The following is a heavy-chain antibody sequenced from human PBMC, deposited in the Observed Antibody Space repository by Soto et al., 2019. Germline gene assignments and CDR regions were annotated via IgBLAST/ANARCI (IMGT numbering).Heavy chain of an antibody. CDR2: INYSGNT. CDR1: GDSINSGNYF. Sequence: SETLSLTCTVSGDSINSGNYFWNWIRQFPGKGLEWIGYINYSGNTYYNPSLESRVSISIDTSKKQFSLKLSSVTAADTAVYFCARDRYGLDVWGQGTTVTVSS. J-gene: IGHJ6*02. CDR3: ARDRYGLDV. V-gene: IGHV4-31*03.